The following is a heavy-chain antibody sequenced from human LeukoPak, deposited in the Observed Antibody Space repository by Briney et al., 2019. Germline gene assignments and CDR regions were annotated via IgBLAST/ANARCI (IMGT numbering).Heavy chain of an antibody. J-gene: IGHJ4*02. CDR1: GFTFSSYA. CDR2: ISYDGSNK. Sequence: GRSLRLSCAASGFTFSSYAMHWVRQAPGKGLEWVAVISYDGSNKYYADSVKGRFTISRDNSKNTLYLQMNSLRAEDTAVYYCARLMGERSLFDYWGQGVLVTVSS. CDR3: ARLMGERSLFDY. V-gene: IGHV3-30-3*01. D-gene: IGHD1-26*01.